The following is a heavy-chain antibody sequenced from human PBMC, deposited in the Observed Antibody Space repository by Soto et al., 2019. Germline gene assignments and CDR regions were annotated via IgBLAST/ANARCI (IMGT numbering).Heavy chain of an antibody. V-gene: IGHV1-18*01. CDR3: ARGGRFGESGYDY. CDR1: GYTCTSWG. D-gene: IGHD3-10*01. CDR2: ISTYNGNT. Sequence: QVLLVQSGGEVKEPGASVKVSCKASGYTCTSWGISWVRQAPGQCLEWMGWISTYNGNTYNAQNLQGRVTMTTDTSTSTAYMELRSLRSDDTAVYYCARGGRFGESGYDYWGQGALVTVSS. J-gene: IGHJ4*02.